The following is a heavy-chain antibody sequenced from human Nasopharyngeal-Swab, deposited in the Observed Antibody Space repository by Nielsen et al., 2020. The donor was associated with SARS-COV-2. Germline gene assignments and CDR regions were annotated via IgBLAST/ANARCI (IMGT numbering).Heavy chain of an antibody. CDR2: ISSSGSTI. D-gene: IGHD6-19*01. CDR1: GFTFNDYY. Sequence: GESLKISCAASGFTFNDYYMSWIRQAPGKGLEWVSYISSSGSTIYYADSVKGRFTISRDNAKNSLYLQMNSLRAEDTAVYYCARSGYSSGWYVPETFYYYYGMDVWGQGTTVTVSS. J-gene: IGHJ6*02. V-gene: IGHV3-11*01. CDR3: ARSGYSSGWYVPETFYYYYGMDV.